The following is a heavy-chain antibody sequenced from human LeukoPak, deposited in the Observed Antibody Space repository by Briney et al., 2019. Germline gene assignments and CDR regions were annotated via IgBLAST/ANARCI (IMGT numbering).Heavy chain of an antibody. Sequence: GASVKVSCKASVYTFTSYDINWVRQATGQGLEWMGWMNPNSGNAGYAQKFQGRVTMTRNASISTAYMELSSLRSEDTAVYYCARALGRRGGQLLFTRAVYYMDVWGKGTTVTVSS. CDR3: ARALGRRGGQLLFTRAVYYMDV. J-gene: IGHJ6*03. D-gene: IGHD2-2*01. CDR1: VYTFTSYD. CDR2: MNPNSGNA. V-gene: IGHV1-8*01.